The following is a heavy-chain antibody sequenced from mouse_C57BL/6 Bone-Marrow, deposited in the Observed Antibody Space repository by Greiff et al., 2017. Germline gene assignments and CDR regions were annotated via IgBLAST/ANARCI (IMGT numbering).Heavy chain of an antibody. Sequence: VQLQQSGAELVRPGASVKLSCTASGFNIKDDYMHWVKQRPDQGLEWIGWIDPENGDTEYASKFQGKATITADTASNTAYLHLSSLTSEDTAVYYCTTDYYGSSYGYFDVWSTGTTVTVSS. CDR1: GFNIKDDY. J-gene: IGHJ1*03. CDR2: IDPENGDT. V-gene: IGHV14-4*01. CDR3: TTDYYGSSYGYFDV. D-gene: IGHD1-1*01.